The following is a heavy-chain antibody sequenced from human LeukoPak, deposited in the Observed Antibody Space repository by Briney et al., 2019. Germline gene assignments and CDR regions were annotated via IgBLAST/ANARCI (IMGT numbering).Heavy chain of an antibody. J-gene: IGHJ4*02. CDR3: AKDLEYYYDGSHFDY. Sequence: GRSLRLSCAASGFTFSSYGMHWVRQAPGKGLEWVAVIWYDGSNKYYADSVKGRFTISRDNSKNTLYLQMNSLRAEDTAVYYCAKDLEYYYDGSHFDYWGQGTLVTVSS. CDR1: GFTFSSYG. CDR2: IWYDGSNK. V-gene: IGHV3-33*06. D-gene: IGHD3-22*01.